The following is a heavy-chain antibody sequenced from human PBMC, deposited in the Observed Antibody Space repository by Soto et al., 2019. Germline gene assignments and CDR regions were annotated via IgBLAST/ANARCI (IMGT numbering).Heavy chain of an antibody. Sequence: QVQLVESGGGVVQPGRSLRLSCAASGFTFSSYGMHWVRQAPGKGLEWVAVIWYEGSNKYYADSVTGRFTISVDNSKNTLSLQMYSVRAEDTAVYYGARAPATRYYYGMDFWGQGTTVTVSS. CDR2: IWYEGSNK. J-gene: IGHJ6*02. CDR1: GFTFSSYG. V-gene: IGHV3-33*01. CDR3: ARAPATRYYYGMDF. D-gene: IGHD2-2*01.